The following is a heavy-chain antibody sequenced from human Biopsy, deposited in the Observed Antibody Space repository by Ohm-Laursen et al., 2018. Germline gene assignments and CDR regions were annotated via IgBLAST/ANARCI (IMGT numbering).Heavy chain of an antibody. CDR1: GAIFSNYA. CDR3: ARLAQIYGDSPFDP. V-gene: IGHV1-69*13. Sequence: SVKVSCKSSGAIFSNYAITWVRQAPGQGLEWIGGIIPLFGAPNYAQKFQGRLTITADESKSTTYMELSSLRSEDTAVYYCARLAQIYGDSPFDPWGQGTQVTVSS. J-gene: IGHJ5*02. D-gene: IGHD4-17*01. CDR2: IIPLFGAP.